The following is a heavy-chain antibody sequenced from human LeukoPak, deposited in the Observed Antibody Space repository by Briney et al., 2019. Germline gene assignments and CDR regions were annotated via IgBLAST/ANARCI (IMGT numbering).Heavy chain of an antibody. CDR3: ARGGYDFVYYYDGMDV. Sequence: GASVNVSCKASGYTFTGYYMHWVRQAPGQGLEWMGRINPNSGGANYAQKFQGRVTMTRDTSISTAYMELSRLRSDDTAVYYCARGGYDFVYYYDGMDVWGQGTMVAVSS. CDR2: INPNSGGA. CDR1: GYTFTGYY. D-gene: IGHD3-3*01. V-gene: IGHV1-2*06. J-gene: IGHJ6*02.